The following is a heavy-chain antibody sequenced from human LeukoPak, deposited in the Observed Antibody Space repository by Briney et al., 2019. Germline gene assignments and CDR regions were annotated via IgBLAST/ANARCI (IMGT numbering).Heavy chain of an antibody. CDR2: ILYDGSEQ. V-gene: IGHV3-30-3*01. CDR1: GFTFSNCA. Sequence: PGGSLRLSCGASGFTFSNCAMHWVRQAPGKGLEWVAVILYDGSEQFYADSVKGRFIISRDNSKNTLHLQMNSLRSEDTAVYYCARGGGVPISDGMDVWGQGTTVTVSS. D-gene: IGHD3-16*01. J-gene: IGHJ6*02. CDR3: ARGGGVPISDGMDV.